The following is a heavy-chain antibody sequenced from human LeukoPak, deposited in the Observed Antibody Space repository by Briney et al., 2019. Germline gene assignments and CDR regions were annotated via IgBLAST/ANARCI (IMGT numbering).Heavy chain of an antibody. CDR3: TRDHEDIVATIWGEGLNI. CDR2: IYTSGST. D-gene: IGHD5-12*01. Sequence: PSETLSLTCTVSGGSISSSSYYWSWIRQPAGKGLGWIGHIYTSGSTKYNPSLKGRVTMSVDTSKNQFSLNLSSVTAADTAVYYCTRDHEDIVATIWGEGLNIWGQGTVVTVSS. CDR1: GGSISSSSYY. V-gene: IGHV4-61*09. J-gene: IGHJ3*02.